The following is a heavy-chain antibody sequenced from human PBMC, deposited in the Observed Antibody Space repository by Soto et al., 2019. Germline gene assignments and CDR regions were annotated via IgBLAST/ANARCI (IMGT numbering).Heavy chain of an antibody. CDR3: ARDQPGYSYGYGLGY. CDR1: GFTFSNYA. CDR2: ISGSSSYI. Sequence: PGGSLRLSCAASGFTFSNYAVTWVRQAPGKGLEWVSTISGSSSYIYYADSVKGRFTISRDNAKSSLYLQMNSLRAEDTAVYYCARDQPGYSYGYGLGYWGQGTLVTVSS. J-gene: IGHJ4*02. V-gene: IGHV3-21*01. D-gene: IGHD5-18*01.